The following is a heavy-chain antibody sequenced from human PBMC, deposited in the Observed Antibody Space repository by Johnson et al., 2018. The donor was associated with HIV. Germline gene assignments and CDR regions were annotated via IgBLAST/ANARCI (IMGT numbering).Heavy chain of an antibody. CDR1: GFTFSSYG. D-gene: IGHD6-6*01. Sequence: QVQLVESGGGVVQPGRSLRLSCAASGFTFSSYGMHWVRQAPGKGLEWVAVIWYDGSNKYYADSVKGRFTISRDNAKTSLYLQMNSLRAEDTAVYCCSSGRTLWQLVRPGGAFDIWGQGTMVTVSS. V-gene: IGHV3-33*03. CDR2: IWYDGSNK. J-gene: IGHJ3*02. CDR3: SSGRTLWQLVRPGGAFDI.